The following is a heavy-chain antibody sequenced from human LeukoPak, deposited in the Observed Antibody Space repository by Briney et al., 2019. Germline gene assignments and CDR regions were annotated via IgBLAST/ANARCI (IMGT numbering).Heavy chain of an antibody. CDR3: ARDRRIYDFWSGYYDNDY. CDR1: GFTFSSYW. D-gene: IGHD3-3*01. Sequence: PGGSLRLSCAASGFTFSSYWMSWVRLAPGKGLEWVANIKQDGSEKYYVDSVKGRFTISRDNAKNSLYLQMNSLRAEDTAVYYCARDRRIYDFWSGYYDNDYWDHGTLVTVSS. V-gene: IGHV3-7*01. CDR2: IKQDGSEK. J-gene: IGHJ4*01.